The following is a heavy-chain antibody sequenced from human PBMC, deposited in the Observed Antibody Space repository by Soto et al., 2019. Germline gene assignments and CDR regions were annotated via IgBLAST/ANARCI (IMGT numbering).Heavy chain of an antibody. J-gene: IGHJ4*02. CDR3: ARDDIVFA. Sequence: EVQLVESGGGLVQPGGSLRLSCAASGFSFSTYWMSWVRQAPGKGLEWVANIKQDGSEKYYVDSVKGRFTISRVNAKNSLYMQMNSLRAEDTAVYYGARDDIVFAGVQGTLVTVSS. CDR2: IKQDGSEK. CDR1: GFSFSTYW. V-gene: IGHV3-7*01. D-gene: IGHD2-15*01.